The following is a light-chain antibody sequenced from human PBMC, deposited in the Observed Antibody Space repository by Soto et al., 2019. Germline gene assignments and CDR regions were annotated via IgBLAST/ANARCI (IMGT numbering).Light chain of an antibody. Sequence: DIQMTQSPSTLSGSVVDRVTITCRGSQSVCNLLAWYQHKPEKAPKILIYNASSLASGVPSRFSGSGSGTEFALTSSSLRPHDFATYNCQHHNGSRWTFGQGTKVDIK. CDR2: NAS. CDR3: QHHNGSRWT. J-gene: IGKJ1*01. V-gene: IGKV1-5*01. CDR1: QSVCNL.